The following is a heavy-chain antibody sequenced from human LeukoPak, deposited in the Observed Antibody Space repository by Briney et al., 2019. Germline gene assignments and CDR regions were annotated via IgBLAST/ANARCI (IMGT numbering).Heavy chain of an antibody. CDR1: GFTFSSYA. CDR2: ISYDGSNK. CDR3: ARASGEVDTAMVLRY. V-gene: IGHV3-30-3*01. Sequence: PGGSLRLSCAASGFTFSSYAMHWVRQAPGKGLEWVAVISYDGSNKYYADSVKGRFTISRDNSKNTLYLQMNSLRAEDTAVYYCARASGEVDTAMVLRYWGQGTLVTVSS. J-gene: IGHJ4*02. D-gene: IGHD5-18*01.